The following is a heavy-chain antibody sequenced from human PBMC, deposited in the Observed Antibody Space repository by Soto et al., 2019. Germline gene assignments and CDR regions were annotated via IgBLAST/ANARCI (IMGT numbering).Heavy chain of an antibody. Sequence: EVQLLESGGGLVQPGGSLRLSCAASGFTFSSYAMSWVRQAPGKGLEWVSAISGSGGSTYYADSVKGQFTISRDNSKNTLYLQMNSLRAEDTAVYYCAKDRWGARYIDYWGQGTLVTVSS. CDR1: GFTFSSYA. J-gene: IGHJ4*02. D-gene: IGHD1-26*01. V-gene: IGHV3-23*01. CDR2: ISGSGGST. CDR3: AKDRWGARYIDY.